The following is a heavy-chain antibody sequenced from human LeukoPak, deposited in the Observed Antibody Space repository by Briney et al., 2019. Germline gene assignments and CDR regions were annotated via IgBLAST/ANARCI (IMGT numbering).Heavy chain of an antibody. CDR3: ARGPEAQPRGYFDY. V-gene: IGHV4-39*01. CDR2: IYYSGST. Sequence: PSETLSLTCNVSGDSISSSNYYWDWIRQPPGKGLEWIGSIYYSGSTYYNPSLKSRVTISVDTSKNQFSLKLSSVTAADTAVYYCARGPEAQPRGYFDYWGQGTLVTVSS. D-gene: IGHD1-14*01. CDR1: GDSISSSNYY. J-gene: IGHJ4*02.